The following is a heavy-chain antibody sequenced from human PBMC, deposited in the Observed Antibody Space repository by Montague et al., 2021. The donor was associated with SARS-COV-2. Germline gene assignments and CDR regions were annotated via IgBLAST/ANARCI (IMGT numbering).Heavy chain of an antibody. Sequence: SETLSLTCTVSGGSISSYYWIWIRQPPAKGLEWIGYIYYSVSTNYNPSLTSRVTISVDTYKNQFSLNLSSVTAADTAVYYCARASITMVRGVTRWYFDLWGRGTLVTVSS. J-gene: IGHJ2*01. CDR3: ARASITMVRGVTRWYFDL. D-gene: IGHD3-10*01. CDR2: IYYSVST. V-gene: IGHV4-59*13. CDR1: GGSISSYY.